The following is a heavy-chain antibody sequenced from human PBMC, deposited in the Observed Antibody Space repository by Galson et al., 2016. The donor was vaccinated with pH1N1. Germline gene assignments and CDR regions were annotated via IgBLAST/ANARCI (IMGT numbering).Heavy chain of an antibody. V-gene: IGHV5-51*03. CDR3: ARREIIVGVDY. Sequence: QSGAEVKKPGESLRISCKGSGYSFSSYWIGWVRQLPGKGLEWMGIIYPGDSDTKYSPSFQGQVTFAVDNSISTAYWQWSSLKASDTAMYYCARREIIVGVDYWGQGTLVTVSS. J-gene: IGHJ4*02. CDR1: GYSFSSYW. D-gene: IGHD2-15*01. CDR2: IYPGDSDT.